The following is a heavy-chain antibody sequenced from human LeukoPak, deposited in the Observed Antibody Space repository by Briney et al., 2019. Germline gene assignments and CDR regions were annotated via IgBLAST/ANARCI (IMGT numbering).Heavy chain of an antibody. CDR1: GYIFSGYY. J-gene: IGHJ4*02. D-gene: IGHD2-15*01. Sequence: ASVTVSCKASGYIFSGYYMHWVRQAPGQGLEWMGWINPNSGDTNYAQKFQGRVTMTRDTSISTAYMELSRLRSDDTAVYYCARDQVGAARFDSWGQGTLVTVSP. V-gene: IGHV1-2*02. CDR2: INPNSGDT. CDR3: ARDQVGAARFDS.